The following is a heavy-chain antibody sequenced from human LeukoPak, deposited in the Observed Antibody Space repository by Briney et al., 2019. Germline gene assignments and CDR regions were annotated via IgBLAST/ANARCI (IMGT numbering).Heavy chain of an antibody. V-gene: IGHV4-59*08. J-gene: IGHJ5*02. Sequence: SETLSLTCTVSGGSIRSYYWSWIRQPPGKGLEWIGYIYYSGSTNYNPSLKSRVTISVDTSKNQFSLKLSSVTAADTAVYYCARQRSYGSSARFDPWGQGTLVTVSS. CDR1: GGSIRSYY. CDR3: ARQRSYGSSARFDP. D-gene: IGHD5-18*01. CDR2: IYYSGST.